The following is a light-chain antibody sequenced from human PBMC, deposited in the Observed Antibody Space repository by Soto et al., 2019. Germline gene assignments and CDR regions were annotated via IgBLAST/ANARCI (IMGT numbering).Light chain of an antibody. CDR3: SSYTISSTLVV. V-gene: IGLV2-14*02. CDR1: SSDVGSYNL. J-gene: IGLJ3*02. Sequence: QSVLTQPASVSGTPGQSITISCTGTSSDVGSYNLVSWYQQHPGKAPKLMIYEGSKRPSGVSNRFSGSKSGNTASLTISGLQAEDEDDYYCSSYTISSTLVVFGGGTKLTVL. CDR2: EGS.